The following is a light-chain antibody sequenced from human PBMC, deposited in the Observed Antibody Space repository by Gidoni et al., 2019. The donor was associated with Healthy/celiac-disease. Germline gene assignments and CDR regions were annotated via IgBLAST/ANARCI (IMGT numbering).Light chain of an antibody. V-gene: IGKV3-20*01. J-gene: IGKJ2*01. Sequence: EMMLTQCQGTMSLSPGERATLSCRASQSVSSSYLAWYHQKPGQAHRLPIYGASSRATGIPDRFSGSGSGTVFTLTISRLEPEDFAVYYCQHYGSSPYTFGQGTKLEIK. CDR3: QHYGSSPYT. CDR1: QSVSSSY. CDR2: GAS.